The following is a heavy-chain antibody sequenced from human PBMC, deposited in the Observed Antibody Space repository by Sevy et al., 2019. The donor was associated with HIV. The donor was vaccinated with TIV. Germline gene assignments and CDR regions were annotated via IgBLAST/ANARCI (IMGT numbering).Heavy chain of an antibody. D-gene: IGHD4-17*01. J-gene: IGHJ4*02. CDR2: IYTSGST. CDR1: GGSISSGSYY. V-gene: IGHV4-61*02. CDR3: ARVLDYGDAGRDYYFDY. Sequence: SETLSLTCTVSGGSISSGSYYWSWIRQPAGKGLEWIGRIYTSGSTNYNPSLKSRVTMSVDTSKNQFSLKLSSVTAADTAVYYCARVLDYGDAGRDYYFDYWGQGTLVTVSS.